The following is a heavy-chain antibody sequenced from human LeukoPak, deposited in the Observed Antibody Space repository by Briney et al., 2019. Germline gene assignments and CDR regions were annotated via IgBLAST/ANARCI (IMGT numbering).Heavy chain of an antibody. CDR3: ARGTYYYYMDV. J-gene: IGHJ6*03. CDR1: GGSISSADYY. CDR2: IYYSGST. Sequence: SETLSLTCTVSGGSISSADYYWSWIRQPPGKGLEWIGYIYYSGSTYYNPSLKSRVTISVDTSKNQFSLKLSSVTAADTAVYYCARGTYYYYMDVWGKGTTVTVSS. V-gene: IGHV4-30-4*01.